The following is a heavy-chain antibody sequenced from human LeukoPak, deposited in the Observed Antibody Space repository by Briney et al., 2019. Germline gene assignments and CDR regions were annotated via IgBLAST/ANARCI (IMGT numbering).Heavy chain of an antibody. D-gene: IGHD3-16*01. Sequence: GGSLRLSCAAFGFTFSSYWMHWVRQAPGKGLVWVSRINSDGSSTNYADSVKGRFTISRDNAKNTLYLQMNSLRAEDTAVYYCARADEGGAFDYWGQGTLVTVSS. CDR2: INSDGSST. CDR1: GFTFSSYW. J-gene: IGHJ4*02. CDR3: ARADEGGAFDY. V-gene: IGHV3-74*01.